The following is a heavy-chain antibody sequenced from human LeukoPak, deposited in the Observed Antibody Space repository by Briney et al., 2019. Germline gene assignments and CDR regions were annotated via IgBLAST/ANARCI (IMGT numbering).Heavy chain of an antibody. D-gene: IGHD1-26*01. Sequence: ASVKVSCKASGYTFTSYYMHWVRQAHGQGLEWMGIINPSGGSTSYAQKFQGRVTMTRDTSTSTVYMELSSLRSEDTAVYYCARDERCGSYLTAYDYWGQGTRVTVSS. CDR2: INPSGGST. V-gene: IGHV1-46*01. CDR3: ARDERCGSYLTAYDY. J-gene: IGHJ4*02. CDR1: GYTFTSYY.